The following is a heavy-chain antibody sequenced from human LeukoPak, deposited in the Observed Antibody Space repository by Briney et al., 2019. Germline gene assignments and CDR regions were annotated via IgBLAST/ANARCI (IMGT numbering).Heavy chain of an antibody. Sequence: GGSLRLSCAASGFTFSSYSMNWVRQAPGKGLEWVSYISSSSSTIYYADSVKGRFTISRDNSKNTLYLQVNSLRAEDTAVYYCAKDLTGDQNWIDPWGQGTLVTVSS. CDR2: ISSSSSTI. J-gene: IGHJ5*02. CDR1: GFTFSSYS. V-gene: IGHV3-48*01. D-gene: IGHD7-27*01. CDR3: AKDLTGDQNWIDP.